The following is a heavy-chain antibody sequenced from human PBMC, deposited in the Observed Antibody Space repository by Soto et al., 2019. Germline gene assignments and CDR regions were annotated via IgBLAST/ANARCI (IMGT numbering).Heavy chain of an antibody. CDR1: GFTFSTYG. CDR2: ISHDGSQR. Sequence: QVQLVESGGGVVQPGRSLRLSCAASGFTFSTYGMHWVRQAPGKGLEWVAVISHDGSQRYYADSVKGRFTISRDNSKSTLYLQMSSLRVDETAVYYCAKDRGRDGFDFWGQGTMVTVSS. V-gene: IGHV3-30*18. D-gene: IGHD3-10*01. CDR3: AKDRGRDGFDF. J-gene: IGHJ3*01.